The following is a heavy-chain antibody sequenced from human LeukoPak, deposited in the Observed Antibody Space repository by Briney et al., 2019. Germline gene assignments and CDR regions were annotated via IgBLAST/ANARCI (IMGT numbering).Heavy chain of an antibody. CDR3: ARGGFGSGSHFDY. V-gene: IGHV4-61*02. J-gene: IGHJ4*02. Sequence: SQTLSLTCTVSGGSISSGSYYWSWIRQPAGKGLEWIGRIYTSGSTNYNPSLKSRVTISVDTSKNQFSLKLSSVTAADTAVYYCARGGFGSGSHFDYWGQGTLVTVSS. CDR1: GGSISSGSYY. CDR2: IYTSGST. D-gene: IGHD3-10*01.